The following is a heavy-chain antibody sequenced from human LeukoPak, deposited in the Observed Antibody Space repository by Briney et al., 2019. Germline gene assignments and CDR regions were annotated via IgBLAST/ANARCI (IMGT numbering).Heavy chain of an antibody. J-gene: IGHJ3*02. D-gene: IGHD2-21*02. CDR2: ISAYNGNT. CDR3: ARDVVLTSSPDALDI. CDR1: GYTFTSYG. V-gene: IGHV1-18*01. Sequence: ASVKVSCKASGYTFTSYGISWVRQAPGQGLEWMGWISAYNGNTNYAQKLQGRVTMTTDTSTSTAYMELRSLRSDDTAVYYCARDVVLTSSPDALDIWGQGTMVTVSS.